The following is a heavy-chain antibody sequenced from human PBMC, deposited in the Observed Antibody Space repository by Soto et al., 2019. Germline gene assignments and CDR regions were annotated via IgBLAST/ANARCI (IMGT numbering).Heavy chain of an antibody. Sequence: PGGSLRLSCAASGFTFSSYDMHWVRQATGKGLEWVSAIGTAGDTYYPGSVKGRFTISRENAKNSLYLQMNSLRAGDTAVYYCARGYGDSPSNNWFDPWGQGTLVTVSS. D-gene: IGHD4-17*01. CDR2: IGTAGDT. CDR1: GFTFSSYD. CDR3: ARGYGDSPSNNWFDP. V-gene: IGHV3-13*04. J-gene: IGHJ5*02.